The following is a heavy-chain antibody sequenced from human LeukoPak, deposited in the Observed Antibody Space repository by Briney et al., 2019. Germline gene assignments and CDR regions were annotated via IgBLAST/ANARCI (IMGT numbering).Heavy chain of an antibody. CDR2: IYYSGST. D-gene: IGHD3-22*01. Sequence: SETLSLTCTVAGGSFSTYYWSWIRQPPGKGLEWIGYIYYSGSTNYNPSLQSRVTISVDTSKNQFSLRLSSVTAADTAMYYCARENSYYDSSGYYYGSGYFDYWGQGTLVTVSS. CDR3: ARENSYYDSSGYYYGSGYFDY. J-gene: IGHJ4*02. V-gene: IGHV4-59*01. CDR1: GGSFSTYY.